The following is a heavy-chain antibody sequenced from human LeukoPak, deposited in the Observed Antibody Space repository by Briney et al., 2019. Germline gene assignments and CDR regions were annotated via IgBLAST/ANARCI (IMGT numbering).Heavy chain of an antibody. CDR3: ARSYSSSSGDY. CDR2: ISSSSSYI. Sequence: GGSLRLSCAASGFTFSSYSMNWVRQAPGKGLEWVSSISSSSSYIYYAGSVKGRFTISRDNAKNSLYLQMNSLRAEDTAVYYCARSYSSSSGDYWGQGTLVTVSS. CDR1: GFTFSSYS. J-gene: IGHJ4*02. D-gene: IGHD6-6*01. V-gene: IGHV3-21*01.